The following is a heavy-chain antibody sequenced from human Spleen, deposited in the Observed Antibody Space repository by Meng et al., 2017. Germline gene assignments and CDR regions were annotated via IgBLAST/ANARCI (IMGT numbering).Heavy chain of an antibody. D-gene: IGHD3-22*01. CDR2: INHSGST. CDR1: GGSFSGYY. V-gene: IGHV4-34*01. Sequence: QRWGAGLLKPSETLSLTCAVYGGSFSGYYWSWNRQPPGKGLEWIGEINHSGSTNSNPSLKSRVTISVDTSKYQFSLMLSSVTAADTAVYYCARGCSGYRVFLCYWGQGTLVTVSS. J-gene: IGHJ4*02. CDR3: ARGCSGYRVFLCY.